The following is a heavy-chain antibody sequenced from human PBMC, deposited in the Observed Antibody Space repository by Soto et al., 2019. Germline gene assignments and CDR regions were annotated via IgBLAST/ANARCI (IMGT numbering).Heavy chain of an antibody. CDR2: IYPGDSDT. J-gene: IGHJ4*02. Sequence: PGESLKISCKGSGYSFTSYWIGWVRQMPGKGLEWMGIIYPGDSDTRYSPSFQGQVTISADKSISTAHLQWSSLKASDTAMYYCARHGVYYDFWSGYSAPHKYFDYWGQGTLVTVSS. CDR3: ARHGVYYDFWSGYSAPHKYFDY. D-gene: IGHD3-3*01. V-gene: IGHV5-51*01. CDR1: GYSFTSYW.